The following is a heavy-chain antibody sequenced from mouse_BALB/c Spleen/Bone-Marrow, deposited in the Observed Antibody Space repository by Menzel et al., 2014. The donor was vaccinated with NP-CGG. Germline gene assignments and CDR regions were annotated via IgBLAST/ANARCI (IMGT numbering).Heavy chain of an antibody. J-gene: IGHJ4*01. D-gene: IGHD3-1*01. V-gene: IGHV1-9*01. Sequence: VQLQQSGAELMKPGASVKISCKATGYTFSSYWIEWVKQRPGHGLEWIGEILPGSGSTNYNEKFKGRATFTADTPSNTTYIQLSSLTSEDSAVYYYARWVLGFRRFDYWGQGTSVTVSS. CDR3: ARWVLGFRRFDY. CDR1: GYTFSSYW. CDR2: ILPGSGST.